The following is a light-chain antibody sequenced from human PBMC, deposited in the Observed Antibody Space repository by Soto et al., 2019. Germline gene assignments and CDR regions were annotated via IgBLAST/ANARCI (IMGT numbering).Light chain of an antibody. J-gene: IGKJ3*01. CDR3: QQSSSAPLFT. V-gene: IGKV1-39*01. CDR2: AAS. CDR1: QSISSY. Sequence: DIQMTQSPSSLPASVGDRVTITCRASQSISSYLHWYQQKPGKAPNLLIYAASSLQSGVPSRFSGSGSGTDFTLTISSLQPEDFATYYCQQSSSAPLFTFGPWTKVDFK.